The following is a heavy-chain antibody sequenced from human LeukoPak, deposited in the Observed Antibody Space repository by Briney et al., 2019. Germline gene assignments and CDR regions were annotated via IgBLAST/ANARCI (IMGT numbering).Heavy chain of an antibody. CDR2: IKQDGSEK. J-gene: IGHJ4*02. D-gene: IGHD2-2*01. V-gene: IGHV3-7*01. CDR1: GFTFSSYW. CDR3: ASESVVPAAMAFDY. Sequence: GGSLRLSCAASGFTFSSYWMSWVRQAPGKGLEWVANIKQDGSEKYYVDSVKGRFTISRDNAKNSLYLQMNSLRAEDTAVYYCASESVVPAAMAFDYWGQGTLVTVSS.